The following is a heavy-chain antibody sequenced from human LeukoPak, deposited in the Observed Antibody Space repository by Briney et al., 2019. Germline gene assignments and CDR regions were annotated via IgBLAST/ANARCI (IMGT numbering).Heavy chain of an antibody. D-gene: IGHD1-7*01. J-gene: IGHJ4*02. CDR3: GTGTTDS. CDR1: GGSISSYY. Sequence: PSETLSLTCTVSGGSISSYYWSWIRQPPGKGLEWIGTIYYSGGTYYNPSLKTRVTISVDTPKNQFSLKLSSVTAADTAAYYCGTGTTDSWGQGTLVTVSS. V-gene: IGHV4-59*04. CDR2: IYYSGGT.